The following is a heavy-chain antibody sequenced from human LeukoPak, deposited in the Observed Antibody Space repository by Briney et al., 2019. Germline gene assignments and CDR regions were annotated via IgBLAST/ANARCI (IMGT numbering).Heavy chain of an antibody. Sequence: VASVKVSCKASGGTFSSYAISWVRQALGQGLEWMGRIIPIFGTANYAQKFQGRVTITTDESTSTAYMELSSLRSEDTAVYYCAQTYYYDSSGYYPLDYWGQGTLVTVSS. CDR3: AQTYYYDSSGYYPLDY. CDR1: GGTFSSYA. J-gene: IGHJ4*02. CDR2: IIPIFGTA. D-gene: IGHD3-22*01. V-gene: IGHV1-69*05.